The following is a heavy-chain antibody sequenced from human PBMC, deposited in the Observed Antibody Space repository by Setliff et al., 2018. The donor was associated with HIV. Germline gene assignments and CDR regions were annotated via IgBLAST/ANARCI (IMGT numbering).Heavy chain of an antibody. CDR2: IYYSGST. Sequence: KASQSMSLTWSVAGGSISSYYWSWIRQPPRKGLEWIGYIYYSGSTNYNPSLKSRVTISVDTSKKQFSLKLISVTDADTAIYYCARHPHVKDAFDIWGQGTMVTVSS. V-gene: IGHV4-59*08. J-gene: IGHJ3*02. CDR3: ARHPHVKDAFDI. CDR1: GGSISSYY.